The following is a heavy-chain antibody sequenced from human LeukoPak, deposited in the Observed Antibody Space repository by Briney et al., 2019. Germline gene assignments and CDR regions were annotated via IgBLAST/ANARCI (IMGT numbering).Heavy chain of an antibody. D-gene: IGHD1-1*01. CDR2: MSSSTSQI. V-gene: IGHV3-21*01. CDR1: GFTFSLYN. J-gene: IGHJ4*02. Sequence: PGGSLRLSCAASGFTFSLYNMNWVRQAPGKGLEWVASMSSSTSQINYADSVNGRFTISRDNTNNFLFLQMTSVRAEDTAVYYCVTYGSPWNRLDHWGQGTLVTVSS. CDR3: VTYGSPWNRLDH.